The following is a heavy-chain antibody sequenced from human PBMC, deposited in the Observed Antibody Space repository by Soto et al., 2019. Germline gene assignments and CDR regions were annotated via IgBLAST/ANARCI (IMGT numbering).Heavy chain of an antibody. V-gene: IGHV3-30*18. Sequence: GGSLRLSCAASGFTFSSYGMRWVRQAPGKGLEWVAVISYDGSNKYYADSVKGRFTISRDNSKNTLYLQMNSLRAEDTAVYYCAKCKAGYFDYWGQGTPVTVSS. J-gene: IGHJ4*02. CDR1: GFTFSSYG. CDR2: ISYDGSNK. CDR3: AKCKAGYFDY.